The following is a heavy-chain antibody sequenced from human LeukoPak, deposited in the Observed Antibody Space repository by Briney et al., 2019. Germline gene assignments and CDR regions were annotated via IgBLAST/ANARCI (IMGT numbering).Heavy chain of an antibody. J-gene: IGHJ5*02. CDR1: GFTVSSNY. V-gene: IGHV3-21*01. D-gene: IGHD6-13*01. Sequence: GGSLRLSCAASGFTVSSNYMSWVRQAPGKGLEWVSSISSSSSYIYYADSVKGRFTISRDNAKNSLYLQMNSLRAEDTAVYYCAREGRAAAENLWGQGTLVTVSS. CDR2: ISSSSSYI. CDR3: AREGRAAAENL.